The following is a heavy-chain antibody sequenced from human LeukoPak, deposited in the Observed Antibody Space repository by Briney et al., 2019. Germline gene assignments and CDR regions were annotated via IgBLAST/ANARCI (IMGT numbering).Heavy chain of an antibody. J-gene: IGHJ4*02. Sequence: ASVRVSCKASGYTFTGSYMHWVRQAPGQGFEWIGWISPASGATKYAQNFQGRVTLTTDTSITTAYIELSSLTSDDTASYYCLNEHGGWGQGTPVTVSS. CDR1: GYTFTGSY. CDR2: ISPASGAT. V-gene: IGHV1-2*02. CDR3: LNEHGG. D-gene: IGHD1-1*01.